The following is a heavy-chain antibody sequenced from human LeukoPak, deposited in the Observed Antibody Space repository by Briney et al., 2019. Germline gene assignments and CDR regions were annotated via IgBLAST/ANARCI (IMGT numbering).Heavy chain of an antibody. V-gene: IGHV3-23*01. CDR3: AKDPTYYYDTRGYFYFDY. CDR1: GFTFSNYA. CDR2: ISGSAGST. D-gene: IGHD3-22*01. J-gene: IGHJ4*02. Sequence: GGSLRLSCAASGFTFSNYAMSWVRQAPGKGLEWVSGISGSAGSTYYADSVKGRFTISRDISTNTLYLQMNSLRAEDTALYYCAKDPTYYYDTRGYFYFDYWGQGTLVTVSS.